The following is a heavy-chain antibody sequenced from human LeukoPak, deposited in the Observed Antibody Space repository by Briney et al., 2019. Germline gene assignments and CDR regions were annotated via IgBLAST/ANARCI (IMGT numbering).Heavy chain of an antibody. Sequence: GGSLRLSCAASGFTFSNYAIHWVRQSPGRGLEWVAGTSYDGSKQYYPDSVKGRFTISRDHSRDTLYLQMNSLRPEDTAVYYCARSPGYYDSSGSYRARYYSDSWGQGTLVTVSS. CDR3: ARSPGYYDSSGSYRARYYSDS. CDR1: GFTFSNYA. V-gene: IGHV3-30*14. J-gene: IGHJ4*02. CDR2: TSYDGSKQ. D-gene: IGHD3-22*01.